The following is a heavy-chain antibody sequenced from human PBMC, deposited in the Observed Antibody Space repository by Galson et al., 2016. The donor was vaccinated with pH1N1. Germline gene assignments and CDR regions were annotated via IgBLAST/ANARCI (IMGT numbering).Heavy chain of an antibody. D-gene: IGHD2/OR15-2a*01. J-gene: IGHJ5*02. Sequence: VSWIRQPPGKALEWLTLIDWEDDKYYSTSLKTRLTISKDTSKNQVVLTMTNMDPADTAVYYCARTHIVIVPGVIRAIYRGNWFDAWGQGTLVTVSS. CDR2: IDWEDDK. CDR3: ARTHIVIVPGVIRAIYRGNWFDA. V-gene: IGHV2-70*02.